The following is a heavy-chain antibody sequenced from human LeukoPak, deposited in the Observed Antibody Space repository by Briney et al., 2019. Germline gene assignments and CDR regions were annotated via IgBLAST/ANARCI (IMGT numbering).Heavy chain of an antibody. V-gene: IGHV3-23*01. J-gene: IGHJ4*02. CDR1: GFTFGSYA. CDR2: VSGNGAST. D-gene: IGHD4-17*01. CDR3: ARTKGAHYGDYTFDY. Sequence: GGSLRLSCAASGFTFGSYAMSWVRPAPGKGREWVSAVSGNGASTYYADSGKGRFTISRDNSKNTLYLQMNSLRAEDTAVYYCARTKGAHYGDYTFDYWGQGTLVTVSS.